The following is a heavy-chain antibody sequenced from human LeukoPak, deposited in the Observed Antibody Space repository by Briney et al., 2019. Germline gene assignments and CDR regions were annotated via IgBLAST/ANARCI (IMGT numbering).Heavy chain of an antibody. CDR3: ARDRTSPYYYYMDV. CDR2: IYHSGST. CDR1: GYSISSGYY. V-gene: IGHV4-38-2*02. D-gene: IGHD1-7*01. J-gene: IGHJ6*03. Sequence: SETLSLTCTVSGYSISSGYYWGWIRQPPGKGLEWIGSIYHSGSTYYNPSLKSRVTISVDTSKNQFSLKLSSVTAADTAVYYCARDRTSPYYYYMDVWGKGTTVTVSS.